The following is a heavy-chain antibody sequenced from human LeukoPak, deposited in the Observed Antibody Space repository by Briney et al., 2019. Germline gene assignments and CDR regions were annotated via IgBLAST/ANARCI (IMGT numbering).Heavy chain of an antibody. V-gene: IGHV1-46*01. J-gene: IGHJ6*02. CDR3: ARGVPRYCSSTSCYTNYYYYGMDV. CDR1: GYTFTSYY. CDR2: INPSGGST. D-gene: IGHD2-2*02. Sequence: ASVKVSCKASGYTFTSYYMHWVRQAPGQGLEWMGIINPSGGSTSYAQKFQGRVTMTRDTSTSTVYMELSSLRSEDTAVYYCARGVPRYCSSTSCYTNYYYYGMDVWGQGTTVTVSS.